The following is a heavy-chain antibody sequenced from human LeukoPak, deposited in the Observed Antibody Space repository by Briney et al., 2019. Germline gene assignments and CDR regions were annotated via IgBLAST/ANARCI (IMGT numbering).Heavy chain of an antibody. CDR3: ARRIRGAEYFQH. J-gene: IGHJ1*01. V-gene: IGHV4-39*01. CDR2: IYYRGST. CDR1: GGSISSSSYY. Sequence: SETLSLTCTVSGGSISSSSYYWGWIRQPPGKGLEWIGSIYYRGSTYYNPSLKSRVTISVDTSKNQFSLKLSSVTAADTAVYYCARRIRGAEYFQHWGQGTLVTVSS.